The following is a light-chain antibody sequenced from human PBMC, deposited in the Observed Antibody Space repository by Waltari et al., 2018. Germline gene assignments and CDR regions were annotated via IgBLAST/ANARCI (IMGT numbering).Light chain of an antibody. CDR3: QQTYNLIT. J-gene: IGKJ3*01. CDR2: GAS. V-gene: IGKV1-39*01. Sequence: DIQMTPSPSFLSASVGDRVTITCRASQRISSYLNWYQMKPGKAPELLIYGASTVQSGVPSRFSGSGFGTDFTLTISSLQPEDFATYYCQQTYNLITFGPGTKVDLK. CDR1: QRISSY.